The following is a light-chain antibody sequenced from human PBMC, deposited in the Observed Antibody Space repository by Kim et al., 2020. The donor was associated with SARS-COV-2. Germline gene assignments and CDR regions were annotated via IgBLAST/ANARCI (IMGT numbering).Light chain of an antibody. J-gene: IGLJ2*01. CDR2: EDN. Sequence: NFMLTQPHSVSDSPGKTVTISCTGSSGSIASSYVQWYQQRPGSVPTIVIYEDNQRPSGVPDRFSGSIDSSSNSAFLTISGLKTEDEADYYCQSYDSSNVVFGGGTKVTVL. CDR1: SGSIASSY. V-gene: IGLV6-57*02. CDR3: QSYDSSNVV.